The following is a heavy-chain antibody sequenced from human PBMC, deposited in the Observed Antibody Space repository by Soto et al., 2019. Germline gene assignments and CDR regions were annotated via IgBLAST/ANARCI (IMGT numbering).Heavy chain of an antibody. CDR3: SWLSVTTVWEGYYYGMDV. D-gene: IGHD4-17*01. Sequence: KVSCKASGGHFSRYAISWVRQAPGQGLEWMGGIIPIFGTADNAQKFQGRVTSTSDESTSTAYMELRSLRSEDTAVYYCSWLSVTTVWEGYYYGMDVWGQGTTVTVSS. CDR2: IIPIFGTA. CDR1: GGHFSRYA. V-gene: IGHV1-69*01. J-gene: IGHJ6*02.